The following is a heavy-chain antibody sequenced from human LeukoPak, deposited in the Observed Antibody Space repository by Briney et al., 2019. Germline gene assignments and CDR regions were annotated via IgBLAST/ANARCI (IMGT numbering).Heavy chain of an antibody. V-gene: IGHV1-46*02. D-gene: IGHD2-15*01. Sequence: ASVKVSCKASGYTFNSYYMHWVRQAPGQGLEWMGIINPSGGSTSYAQKFQGRVTMTRDTSTSTVYMELSSLRSEDTAVYYCAREDCSGGSCYSPSTWFDPWGQGTLVTVSS. CDR1: GYTFNSYY. CDR3: AREDCSGGSCYSPSTWFDP. CDR2: INPSGGST. J-gene: IGHJ5*02.